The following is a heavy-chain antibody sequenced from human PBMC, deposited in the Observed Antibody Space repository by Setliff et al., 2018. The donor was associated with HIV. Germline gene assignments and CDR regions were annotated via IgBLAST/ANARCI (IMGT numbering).Heavy chain of an antibody. J-gene: IGHJ5*02. CDR1: GGSTSSHY. CDR2: IFYSGNP. V-gene: IGHV4-59*11. CDR3: ARAYGSERLNWFDP. Sequence: SETLSLTCTVSGGSTSSHYWSWIRQPPGKGLEWIGYIFYSGNPNYNPSLKGRVTISLDTSKKQFSLRLRSVTAADTAVYYCARAYGSERLNWFDPWGQGTLVTVSS. D-gene: IGHD3-10*01.